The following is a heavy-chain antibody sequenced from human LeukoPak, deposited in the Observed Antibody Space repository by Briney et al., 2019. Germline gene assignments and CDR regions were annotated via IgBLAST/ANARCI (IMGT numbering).Heavy chain of an antibody. J-gene: IGHJ5*02. D-gene: IGHD6-19*01. CDR2: INAGNGNT. CDR1: GYTFTSYA. Sequence: EASVKASCKASGYTFTSYAMHWVRQAPGQRLEWMGWINAGNGNTKYSQKFQGRVTITRDTSASTAYMELSSLRSEDTAVYYCARESSGWYWRFDPWGQGTLVTVSS. CDR3: ARESSGWYWRFDP. V-gene: IGHV1-3*01.